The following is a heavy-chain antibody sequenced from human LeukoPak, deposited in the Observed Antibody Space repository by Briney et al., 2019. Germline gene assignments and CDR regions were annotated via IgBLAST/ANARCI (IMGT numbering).Heavy chain of an antibody. Sequence: GGSLRLSCAASGFTFSNYWMSWVRQAPGKGLEWVANIKQDGSEKYYVDSEKDRFTISRDSAKNSLYLQMNSLRAEDTAVYYCARLQYSSSDFDYWGQGTLVTVSS. D-gene: IGHD6-6*01. CDR2: IKQDGSEK. CDR3: ARLQYSSSDFDY. CDR1: GFTFSNYW. V-gene: IGHV3-7*01. J-gene: IGHJ4*02.